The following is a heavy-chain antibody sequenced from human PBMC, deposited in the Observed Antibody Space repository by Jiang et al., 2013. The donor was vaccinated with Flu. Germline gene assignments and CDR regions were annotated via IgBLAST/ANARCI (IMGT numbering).Heavy chain of an antibody. Sequence: SGAEVKQAGESLKISCKGFGYSFSSYWIGWVRQRPGKGLEWMGSIYPGDSDTRYSTSFRGQVTISADGSTNTAYLHFNGLGAWDTAIYYCARSWPGGNCYFPWFGPWGQGTPVTVSS. V-gene: IGHV5-51*01. J-gene: IGHJ5*02. CDR3: ARSWPGGNCYFPWFGP. D-gene: IGHD2-15*01. CDR2: IYPGDSDT. CDR1: GYSFSSYW.